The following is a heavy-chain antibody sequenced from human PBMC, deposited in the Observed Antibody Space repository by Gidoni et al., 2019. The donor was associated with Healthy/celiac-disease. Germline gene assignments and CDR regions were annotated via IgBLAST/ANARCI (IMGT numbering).Heavy chain of an antibody. J-gene: IGHJ4*02. CDR2: ISGSGGST. V-gene: IGHV3-23*01. CDR3: AKDPIDIVVVVAATPVDY. Sequence: EVQLLESGGGLVQTGGSLRLACAASGFTFSSYAMSWVRQAPGKGLEWVSAISGSGGSTYYADSVKGRFTISRDNSKNTLYLQMNSLRAEDTAVYYCAKDPIDIVVVVAATPVDYWGQGTLVTVSS. D-gene: IGHD2-15*01. CDR1: GFTFSSYA.